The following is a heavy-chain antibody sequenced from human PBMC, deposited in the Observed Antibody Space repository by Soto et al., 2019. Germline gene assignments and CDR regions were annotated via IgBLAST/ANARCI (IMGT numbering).Heavy chain of an antibody. V-gene: IGHV3-23*01. Sequence: PGGSLRLSCAASGFTFSSYAMSWFRQAPGKGLEWVSAISGSGGSTYYADSVKGRFTISRDNSKNTLYLQMNSLRAEDTAVYYCAKDRWSSLDWFDYWGQGTLVTVSS. CDR2: ISGSGGST. CDR3: AKDRWSSLDWFDY. J-gene: IGHJ4*02. D-gene: IGHD3-9*01. CDR1: GFTFSSYA.